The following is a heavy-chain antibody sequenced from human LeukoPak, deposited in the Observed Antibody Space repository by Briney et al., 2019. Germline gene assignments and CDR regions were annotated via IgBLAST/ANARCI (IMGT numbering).Heavy chain of an antibody. J-gene: IGHJ5*02. CDR1: GFTFSSYA. V-gene: IGHV3-30-3*01. D-gene: IGHD1-26*01. Sequence: GGSLRLSCAASGFTFSSYAMHWVRQAPGKGLEWVAVISYDGSNKYYADSVKGRFTISRDNSKNTLYLQMNSLRAEDTAVYYCARERERLNWFDPWGQGTLVTVSS. CDR3: ARERERLNWFDP. CDR2: ISYDGSNK.